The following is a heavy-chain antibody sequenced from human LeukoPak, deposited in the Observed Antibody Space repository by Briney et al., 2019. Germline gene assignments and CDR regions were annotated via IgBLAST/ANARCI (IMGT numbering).Heavy chain of an antibody. J-gene: IGHJ4*02. CDR3: ASGSGWSRFDY. Sequence: SETLSLTCTVSGGSISSYYWSWIRQPPGKGLEWIGYVYYSGSTNYNPSLKSRFTISVDTSKNQFSLKLSSVTAADTAVYYCASGSGWSRFDYWGQGTLVTVSS. CDR1: GGSISSYY. CDR2: VYYSGST. V-gene: IGHV4-59*08. D-gene: IGHD6-19*01.